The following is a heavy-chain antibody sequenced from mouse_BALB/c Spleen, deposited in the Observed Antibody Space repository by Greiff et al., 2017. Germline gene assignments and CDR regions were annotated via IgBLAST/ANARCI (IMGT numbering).Heavy chain of an antibody. J-gene: IGHJ4*01. CDR3: ARDISSSYYAMDY. CDR1: GFSLTSYG. Sequence: VQLQQSGPGLVAPSQSLSITCTVSGFSLTSYGVHWVRQPPGKGLEWLGVIWAGGSTNYNSALMSRLSISKDNSKSQVFLKMNSLQTDDTAMYYCARDISSSYYAMDYWGQGTSVTVSS. CDR2: IWAGGST. D-gene: IGHD1-3*01. V-gene: IGHV2-9*02.